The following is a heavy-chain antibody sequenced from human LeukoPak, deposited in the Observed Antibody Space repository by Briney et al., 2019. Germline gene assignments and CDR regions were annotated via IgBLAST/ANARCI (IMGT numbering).Heavy chain of an antibody. CDR2: IYYSGST. D-gene: IGHD3-22*01. CDR1: GGSISSSSYY. V-gene: IGHV4-39*01. J-gene: IGHJ6*03. Sequence: SETLSLTCTASGGSISSSSYYWGWIRQPSGKGLEWIGSIYYSGSTYYNPSLKSRVTISVDTSKNQFSLKLSSVTAADTAVYYCARHVNRGIVVVIREPPYYMDVWGKGTTVTVSS. CDR3: ARHVNRGIVVVIREPPYYMDV.